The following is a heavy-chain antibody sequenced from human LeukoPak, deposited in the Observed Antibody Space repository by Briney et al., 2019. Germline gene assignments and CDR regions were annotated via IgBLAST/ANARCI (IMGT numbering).Heavy chain of an antibody. D-gene: IGHD3-10*01. J-gene: IGHJ4*02. CDR1: GFTFSSYG. CDR3: AKDPWFGEFYFDY. CDR2: ISYDGSNK. V-gene: IGHV3-30*18. Sequence: AGGSLRLSCAASGFTFSSYGMHWVRQAPGKGLEWVAVISYDGSNKYYADSVKGRFTISGDNSKNTLYLQMNSLRAEDTAVYYCAKDPWFGEFYFDYWGQGTLVTVSS.